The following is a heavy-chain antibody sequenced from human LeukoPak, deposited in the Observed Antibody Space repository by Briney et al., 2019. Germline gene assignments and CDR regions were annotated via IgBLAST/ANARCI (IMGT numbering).Heavy chain of an antibody. Sequence: GGSLRLSCAASGFTFSSYAMSWVRQAPGKGLECVGRIKSKADGGTTDYAAPLKGRFTISRDDSKNTLYLQMNSLKTEDTAVYYCTAKIPYWGQGTLVTVSS. CDR1: GFTFSSYA. D-gene: IGHD4/OR15-4a*01. CDR3: TAKIPY. CDR2: IKSKADGGTT. J-gene: IGHJ4*02. V-gene: IGHV3-15*01.